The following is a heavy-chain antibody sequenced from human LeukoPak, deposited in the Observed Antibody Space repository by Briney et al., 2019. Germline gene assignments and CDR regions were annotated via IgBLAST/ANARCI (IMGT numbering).Heavy chain of an antibody. J-gene: IGHJ4*02. D-gene: IGHD5-12*01. CDR1: GGSFSGYY. Sequence: SETLSLTCAVYGGSFSGYYWSWIRQPPGKGLEWIGYIYYSVSTNYNPSPKSRVTISVDTSKNQFSLKLSSVTAADTAVYYCARGYSGYVLYFDYWGQGTLVTVSS. CDR2: IYYSVST. V-gene: IGHV4-59*01. CDR3: ARGYSGYVLYFDY.